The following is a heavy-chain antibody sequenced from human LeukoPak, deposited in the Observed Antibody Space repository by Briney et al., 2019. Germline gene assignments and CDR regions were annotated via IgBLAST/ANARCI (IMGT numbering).Heavy chain of an antibody. CDR1: GFTFSSYA. CDR2: LNGNGGGI. Sequence: PGGSLRLSCAASGFTFSSYAMSWVRQAPGKGLEWVSSLNGNGGGIYYSDSVKGRFTISRENSKNTLYLQMNSLRAEDTAVYYCVKATYSGSFPYFDYWGQGTLVTVSS. D-gene: IGHD1-26*01. J-gene: IGHJ4*02. V-gene: IGHV3-23*01. CDR3: VKATYSGSFPYFDY.